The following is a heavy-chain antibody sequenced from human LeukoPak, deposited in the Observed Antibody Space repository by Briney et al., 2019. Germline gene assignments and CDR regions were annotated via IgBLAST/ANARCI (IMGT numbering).Heavy chain of an antibody. D-gene: IGHD3-22*01. Sequence: SETLSLTCTVSGGSISSYYWSWIRQPAGKGLEWIGRIYTSGSTNYNPSLKSRVTMSVDTSKNQFSLKLSSVTAADTAVYYCARRKYYYDSSGLFVWGKGTTVTVSS. J-gene: IGHJ6*04. CDR3: ARRKYYYDSSGLFV. CDR1: GGSISSYY. V-gene: IGHV4-4*07. CDR2: IYTSGST.